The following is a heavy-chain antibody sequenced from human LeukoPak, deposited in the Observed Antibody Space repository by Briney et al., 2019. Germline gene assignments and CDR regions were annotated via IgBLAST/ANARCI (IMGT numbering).Heavy chain of an antibody. CDR1: GYTFTSYD. CDR3: ARGEFVYYYYGMDV. V-gene: IGHV1-8*01. CDR2: MNPNSGNT. Sequence: GASVKVSCKASGYTFTSYDINWVRQATGQGLEWMGWMNPNSGNTGYAQKFRGRVTMTRNTSISTAYMELSSLRSEDTAVYYCARGEFVYYYYGMDVWGQGTTVTVSS. D-gene: IGHD3-10*01. J-gene: IGHJ6*02.